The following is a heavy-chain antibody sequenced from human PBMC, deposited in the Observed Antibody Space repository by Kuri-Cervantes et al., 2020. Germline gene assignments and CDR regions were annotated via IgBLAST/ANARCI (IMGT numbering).Heavy chain of an antibody. J-gene: IGHJ6*03. CDR3: ARFPYYYMDV. CDR2: IYYSGST. V-gene: IGHV4-39*07. Sequence: GSLRLSCTVSGGSISSSSYYWGWIRQPPGKGLEWIGSIYYSGSTYYNPSLKSRVTISVDTSKNQFSLKLSSVTAADTAVYYCARFPYYYMDVWGKGTTVTVSS. CDR1: GGSISSSSYY.